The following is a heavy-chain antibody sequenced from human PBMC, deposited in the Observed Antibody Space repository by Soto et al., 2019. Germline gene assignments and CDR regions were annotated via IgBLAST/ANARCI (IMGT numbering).Heavy chain of an antibody. Sequence: QVQLVQSGAEVKKPGSSVKVSCKASGGTFSSYTISWVRQAPGQGLEWMGRIIPILGIANDAQKFQGRVTSTADKSTSTAYMELSSMRSEDTAVYYCARDLRCSSTSCPNWYFDLWGRGTLVTVSS. V-gene: IGHV1-69*08. J-gene: IGHJ2*01. CDR2: IIPILGIA. D-gene: IGHD2-2*01. CDR1: GGTFSSYT. CDR3: ARDLRCSSTSCPNWYFDL.